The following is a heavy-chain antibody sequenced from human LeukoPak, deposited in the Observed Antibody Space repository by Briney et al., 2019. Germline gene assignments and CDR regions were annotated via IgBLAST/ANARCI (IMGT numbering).Heavy chain of an antibody. J-gene: IGHJ6*03. V-gene: IGHV1-69*05. CDR1: GGTFSSYA. CDR3: ARSITMVPGYYYYMDV. D-gene: IGHD3-10*01. Sequence: GSSVTVSCKASGGTFSSYAISWVRQAPGQGVEWMGGIIPIFGTANSAQKFQGRVTITTDESTSTAYMELSSLRSEDTAVYYCARSITMVPGYYYYMDVWGKGTTVTVSS. CDR2: IIPIFGTA.